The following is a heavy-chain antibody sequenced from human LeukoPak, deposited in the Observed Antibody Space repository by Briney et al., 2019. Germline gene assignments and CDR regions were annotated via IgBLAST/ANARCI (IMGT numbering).Heavy chain of an antibody. J-gene: IGHJ5*02. V-gene: IGHV4-39*07. CDR2: IYYSGNT. CDR3: ARGADGVSSNSRGWFDP. Sequence: PSETLSLTCTVSGGSISSSFYYWGWIRQPPGKGLEWIGSIYYSGNTYYNPSLNSRVTISVDTSKNRFSLNLGSVTAADTAVYSCARGADGVSSNSRGWFDPWGQGTLVTVSS. CDR1: GGSISSSFYY. D-gene: IGHD2-15*01.